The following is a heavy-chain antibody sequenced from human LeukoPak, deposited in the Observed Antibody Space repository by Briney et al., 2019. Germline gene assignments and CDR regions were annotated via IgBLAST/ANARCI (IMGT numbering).Heavy chain of an antibody. J-gene: IGHJ4*02. CDR2: IYSSGST. Sequence: SETLSLTCTVSGGSISSYYWSWIRQPAGKGLEWIGRIYSSGSTNYSPSLKSRVTISVDTSKNQFSLKLSSVTAADTAVYYCARGGQPGSTFDYWGQGTLVTVSS. D-gene: IGHD1-14*01. V-gene: IGHV4-4*07. CDR3: ARGGQPGSTFDY. CDR1: GGSISSYY.